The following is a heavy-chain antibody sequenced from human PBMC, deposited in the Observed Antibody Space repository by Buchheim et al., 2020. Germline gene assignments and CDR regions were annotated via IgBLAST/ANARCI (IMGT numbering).Heavy chain of an antibody. CDR2: ICSTGTT. Sequence: QLQLQESGPGLVKPSETLSLTCTVSGGSIDSRNYYWGWIRQPPGEGLEWIGTICSTGTTYYNQSLNSRVTISVDTSKNQFSLKLSSVTAADTAVYYCARDPYYYDNSGYKYFFDYWGQGIL. J-gene: IGHJ4*02. CDR3: ARDPYYYDNSGYKYFFDY. CDR1: GGSIDSRNYY. V-gene: IGHV4-39*07. D-gene: IGHD3-22*01.